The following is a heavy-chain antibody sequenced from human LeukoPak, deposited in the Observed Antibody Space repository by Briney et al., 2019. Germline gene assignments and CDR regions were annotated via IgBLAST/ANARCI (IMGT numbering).Heavy chain of an antibody. V-gene: IGHV3-7*01. CDR1: GFTYSPYW. J-gene: IGHJ3*02. CDR3: ARLAPYYGTGII. Sequence: PGGSLRLFCAASGFTYSPYWMSWVRQAPGKGLEWVATIKEDGSEEYYVDSVKGRFTISRDNAKNSLYLQMSSLRAEDTAVYYCARLAPYYGTGIIWGQGTVVTVSS. D-gene: IGHD3-10*01. CDR2: IKEDGSEE.